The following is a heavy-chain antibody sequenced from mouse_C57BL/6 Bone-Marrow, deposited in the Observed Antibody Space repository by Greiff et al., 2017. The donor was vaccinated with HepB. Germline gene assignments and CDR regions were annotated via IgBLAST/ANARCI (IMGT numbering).Heavy chain of an antibody. CDR1: GYSFTGYY. Sequence: EVQLQQSGPELVKPGASVKISCKASGYSFTGYYMNWVKQSPEKSLEWIGEINPSTGGTTYNQKFKAKATLTVDKSSSTAYMQLKSLTSEDSAVYYCARGDYYGSSHVWYFDVWGTGTTVTVSS. CDR2: INPSTGGT. D-gene: IGHD1-1*01. J-gene: IGHJ1*03. CDR3: ARGDYYGSSHVWYFDV. V-gene: IGHV1-42*01.